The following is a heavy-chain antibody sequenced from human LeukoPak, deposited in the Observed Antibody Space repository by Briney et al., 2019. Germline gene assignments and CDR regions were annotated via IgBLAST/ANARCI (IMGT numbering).Heavy chain of an antibody. CDR2: LSGSGVST. Sequence: GGSLRLSCAASGFTFNNYAMSWVRQAPGKGLEWVSQLSGSGVSTYYADSVKGRFTISRDNSKNTLYLEMNSLRAEDTAVYHCAKDRFCSGNSCYDAFDMWGQGTMVTVAS. J-gene: IGHJ3*02. CDR3: AKDRFCSGNSCYDAFDM. V-gene: IGHV3-23*01. CDR1: GFTFNNYA. D-gene: IGHD2-15*01.